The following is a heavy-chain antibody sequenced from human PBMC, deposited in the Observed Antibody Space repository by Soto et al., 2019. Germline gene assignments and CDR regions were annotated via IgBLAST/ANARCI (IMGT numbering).Heavy chain of an antibody. CDR3: ARIGECELLPDY. CDR1: GFSLSNARMD. CDR2: IFSNDEK. V-gene: IGHV2-26*01. J-gene: IGHJ4*02. Sequence: QVTLKESGPVLVKPTETLTLTCTVSGFSLSNARMDVSWIRQPPEKALEGLAHIFSNDEKSYITTLKSRHTISKDTYKSQVVLTMTNIDPVYIATYYCARIGECELLPDYWGQGTLVTVSS. D-gene: IGHD1-26*01.